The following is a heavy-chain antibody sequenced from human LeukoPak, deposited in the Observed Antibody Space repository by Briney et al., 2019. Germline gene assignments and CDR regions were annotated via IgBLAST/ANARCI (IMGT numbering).Heavy chain of an antibody. V-gene: IGHV3-33*06. CDR2: IWYDGSNK. J-gene: IGHJ4*02. CDR3: AKTSSGIAAAGVFDY. D-gene: IGHD6-13*01. CDR1: GFTFSSYG. Sequence: GGSLRLSCAASGFTFSSYGMHWVRQAPGKGLEWVAVIWYDGSNKYYADSVKGRFTISRDNSKNTLYLQMNSLRAEDTAVYYCAKTSSGIAAAGVFDYWGQGTLVTVSS.